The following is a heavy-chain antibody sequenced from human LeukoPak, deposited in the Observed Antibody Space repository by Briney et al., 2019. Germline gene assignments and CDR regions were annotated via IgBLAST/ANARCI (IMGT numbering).Heavy chain of an antibody. J-gene: IGHJ6*02. D-gene: IGHD2-15*01. CDR2: INNSSSYI. Sequence: WETLTLTCAVSGWTFSGYYWSWVRQPPGKGLEWVGYINNSSSYIYYPYPMKGRFNIPRDNAKNSLYLQMNSLRAEDTAVYYCARVGLGYCSGGSCYSPMDVWGQGTTVTVSS. V-gene: IGHV3-21*05. CDR3: ARVGLGYCSGGSCYSPMDV. CDR1: GWTFSGYY.